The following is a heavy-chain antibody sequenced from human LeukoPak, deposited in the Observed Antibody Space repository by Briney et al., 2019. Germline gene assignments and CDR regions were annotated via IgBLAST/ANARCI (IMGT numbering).Heavy chain of an antibody. CDR1: GFTFSTLP. CDR3: VNQISGWVY. Sequence: GGSLRLSCSGSGFTFSTLPMHWVRQAPGKGQEYVSGSSSNGGSTYYADSVKGRFTISRDNSKNTLYLQMSSLRPEDTAVYYCVNQISGWVYWGQGTLVTVSS. V-gene: IGHV3-64D*06. D-gene: IGHD6-19*01. J-gene: IGHJ4*02. CDR2: SSSNGGST.